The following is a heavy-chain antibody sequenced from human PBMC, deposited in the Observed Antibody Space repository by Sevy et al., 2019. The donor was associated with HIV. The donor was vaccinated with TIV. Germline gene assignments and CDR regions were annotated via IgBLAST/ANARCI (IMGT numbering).Heavy chain of an antibody. Sequence: GGSLRLSCAASGFPFNDHAMHWVRQTPGKGLEWVAGISWNRGSVGYADSVKGRFTISRDNAKQSISLQMNSLRADDTALYFCAQDLNRGCDSINCYTYYYYFYGLDVWGHGTTVTVSS. V-gene: IGHV3-9*01. D-gene: IGHD2-2*02. CDR3: AQDLNRGCDSINCYTYYYYFYGLDV. CDR2: ISWNRGSV. J-gene: IGHJ6*02. CDR1: GFPFNDHA.